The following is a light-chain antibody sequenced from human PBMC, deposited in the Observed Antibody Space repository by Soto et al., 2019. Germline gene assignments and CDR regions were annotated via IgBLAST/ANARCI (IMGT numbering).Light chain of an antibody. CDR3: QQSYSTPYT. CDR2: AAS. Sequence: DIQMTQSPSSLSASVGDRVTITCRASQSISSYLNWYQQKPGKAPKLLIYAASSLPSGVPSRFSGSGSGTDFTLTISSLQPEDFAAYYGQQSYSTPYTFGRGKKLQIK. CDR1: QSISSY. J-gene: IGKJ2*01. V-gene: IGKV1-39*01.